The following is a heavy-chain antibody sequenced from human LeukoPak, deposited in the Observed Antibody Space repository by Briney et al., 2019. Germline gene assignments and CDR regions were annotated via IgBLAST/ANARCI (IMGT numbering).Heavy chain of an antibody. Sequence: GGSLRLSCAASGFSFSTYSMNWVRQAPGKGLEWISYISNSGHTTYYAESVKGRFTISRGNAWNSLYLQMNSLRGEDTAVYYCARRITISGLGYYMDVWGNGTTVIVSS. CDR3: ARRITISGLGYYMDV. V-gene: IGHV3-48*01. CDR1: GFSFSTYS. J-gene: IGHJ6*04. D-gene: IGHD3-3*01. CDR2: ISNSGHTT.